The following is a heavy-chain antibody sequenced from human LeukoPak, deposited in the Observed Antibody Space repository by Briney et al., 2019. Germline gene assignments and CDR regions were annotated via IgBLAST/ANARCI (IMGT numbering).Heavy chain of an antibody. CDR1: GFSLSTSGVG. J-gene: IGHJ4*02. CDR3: AHLPKDDILTGLPYFDY. CDR2: IYWDDDK. Sequence: SGPTLVKPTQTLTLTCTFSGFSLSTSGVGVGWIRQPPGKALEWLALIYWDDDKRYSPSLKSRLTITKDTSKNQVVLTMTNMDPVDTATYYCAHLPKDDILTGLPYFDYWGQGTPVTVSS. D-gene: IGHD3-9*01. V-gene: IGHV2-5*02.